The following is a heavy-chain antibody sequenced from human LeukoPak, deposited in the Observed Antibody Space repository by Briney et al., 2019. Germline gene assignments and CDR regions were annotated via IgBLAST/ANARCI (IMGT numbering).Heavy chain of an antibody. CDR1: GFTFSSYS. V-gene: IGHV3-21*01. Sequence: GGSLRLSCAASGFTFSSYSMNWVRQAPGKGLEWVSSISSSSSYIHYADSVKGRFTISRDNAKNSLYLQMNSLRAEDTAVYYCARDGGIVGAQGDYWGQGTLVTVSS. J-gene: IGHJ4*02. CDR3: ARDGGIVGAQGDY. CDR2: ISSSSSYI. D-gene: IGHD1-26*01.